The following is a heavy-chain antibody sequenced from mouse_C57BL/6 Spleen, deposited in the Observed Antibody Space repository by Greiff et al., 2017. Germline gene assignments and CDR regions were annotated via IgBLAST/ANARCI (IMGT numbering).Heavy chain of an antibody. Sequence: EVKLVESGPVLVKPGASVKMSCKASGYTFTDYYMNWVQQSHGKSLEWIGVINPYNGGTSYNQKFKGKATLTVDKSSSTAYMELNSLTSEDSAVYYCAREGLRRGGYYAMDYWGQGTSVTVSS. CDR2: INPYNGGT. D-gene: IGHD2-4*01. J-gene: IGHJ4*01. V-gene: IGHV1-19*01. CDR3: AREGLRRGGYYAMDY. CDR1: GYTFTDYY.